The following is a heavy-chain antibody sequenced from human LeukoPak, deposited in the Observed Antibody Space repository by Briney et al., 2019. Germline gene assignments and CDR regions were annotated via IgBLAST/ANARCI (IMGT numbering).Heavy chain of an antibody. CDR1: GVSFSGYY. V-gene: IGHV4-34*01. Sequence: SETLSLTCAVYGVSFSGYYWSWIRQPPGKGLEWIGEINHSGSTNYNPSLKSRVTISVDTSKNQFSLKLSSVTAADTAMYYCARQGVADRGVIILKRPAGFDYWGQGTLVTVSS. J-gene: IGHJ4*02. D-gene: IGHD3-10*01. CDR3: ARQGVADRGVIILKRPAGFDY. CDR2: INHSGST.